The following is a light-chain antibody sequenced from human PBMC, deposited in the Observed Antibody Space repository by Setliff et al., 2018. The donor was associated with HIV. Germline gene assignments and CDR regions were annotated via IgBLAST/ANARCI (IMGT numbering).Light chain of an antibody. Sequence: QSALTQPRSVSGSPGQSVTISCTGTSSDVGGYNYVSWYQQYPGKAPKLMIYDVSKGPSGVPDRFSGSKSGNTASLTISGLQGEDEADYYCCSYAGSSTFVFGSGTKVTVL. V-gene: IGLV2-11*01. CDR3: CSYAGSSTFV. J-gene: IGLJ1*01. CDR2: DVS. CDR1: SSDVGGYNY.